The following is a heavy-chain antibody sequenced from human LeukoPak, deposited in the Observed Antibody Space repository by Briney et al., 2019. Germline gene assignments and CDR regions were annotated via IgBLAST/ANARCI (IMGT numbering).Heavy chain of an antibody. CDR3: ARGRYGSGSYYRNYFDY. CDR2: ISSSSSYI. Sequence: GGSLRLSCAASGFTFSSYRMNWVRQAPGKGLDWVSSISSSSSYIYYADSVKGRFTISRDNAKNSLYLQMNSLRAEDTAVYYCARGRYGSGSYYRNYFDYWGQGTLVTVSS. D-gene: IGHD3-10*01. V-gene: IGHV3-21*01. J-gene: IGHJ4*02. CDR1: GFTFSSYR.